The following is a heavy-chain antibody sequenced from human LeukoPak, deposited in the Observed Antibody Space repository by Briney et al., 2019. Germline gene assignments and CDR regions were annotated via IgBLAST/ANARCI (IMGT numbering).Heavy chain of an antibody. V-gene: IGHV3-53*01. CDR1: GFTVSSNY. CDR3: ARDSRGYSYGFDY. Sequence: GGSLRLSCAASGFTVSSNYMSWVRQAPGKGLERVSVIYSGGSTYYADSVKGRFTISRDNSKNTLYLQMNSLRAEDTAVYYCARDSRGYSYGFDYWGQGTLVTVSS. J-gene: IGHJ4*02. D-gene: IGHD5-18*01. CDR2: IYSGGST.